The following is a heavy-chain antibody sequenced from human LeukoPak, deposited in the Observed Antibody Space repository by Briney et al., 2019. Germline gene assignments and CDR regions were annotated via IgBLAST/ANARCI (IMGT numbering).Heavy chain of an antibody. CDR3: ARGTRSLYGGNDY. D-gene: IGHD4-23*01. V-gene: IGHV3-74*01. Sequence: PGGSLRLSCAASGFTFSSYWMHWVRQAPGKGLVWVSRINSDGSSTSYADSVKGRFTISRDNSKNTLYLQMNSLRAEDTAVYYCARGTRSLYGGNDYWGQGTLVTVSS. CDR2: INSDGSST. CDR1: GFTFSSYW. J-gene: IGHJ4*02.